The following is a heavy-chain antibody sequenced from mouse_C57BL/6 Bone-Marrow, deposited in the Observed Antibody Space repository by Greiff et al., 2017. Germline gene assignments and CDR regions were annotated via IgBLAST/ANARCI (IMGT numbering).Heavy chain of an antibody. D-gene: IGHD2-13*01. J-gene: IGHJ2*01. CDR3: ARGDLDY. CDR2: IAPSDSYT. V-gene: IGHV1-69*01. CDR1: GYTFTSYW. Sequence: VQLQQPGAELVMPGASVKLSCKASGYTFTSYWMHWVKQRPGQGLEWIGEIAPSDSYTNYNQKFKGKSTLTVDKSSSTAYMQLSSLTSEDSAVYYCARGDLDYWGQGTTLTVSS.